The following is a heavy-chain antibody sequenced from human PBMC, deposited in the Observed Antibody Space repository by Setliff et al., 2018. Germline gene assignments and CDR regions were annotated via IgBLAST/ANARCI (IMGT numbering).Heavy chain of an antibody. CDR1: GFTFNSYS. CDR3: ARDQGSYGYRAFDF. D-gene: IGHD5-18*01. Sequence: GGSLRLSCAASGFTFNSYSINWVRQAPGKGLEWVSSISSTGSYKPYADSVRGRFTISRDNAKNSVDLQMSSLRPEDTAVYYCARDQGSYGYRAFDFWGQGTLVTVSS. J-gene: IGHJ4*02. CDR2: ISSTGSYK. V-gene: IGHV3-21*06.